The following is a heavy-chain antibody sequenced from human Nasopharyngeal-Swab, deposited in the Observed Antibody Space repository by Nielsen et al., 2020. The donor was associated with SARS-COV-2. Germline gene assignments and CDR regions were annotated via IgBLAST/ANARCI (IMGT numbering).Heavy chain of an antibody. J-gene: IGHJ6*02. Sequence: GESLKISCAASGFTFSSYGMHWVRPAPGKGLEWVAVISYDGSNKYYADSVKGRFTISRDNSKNTLYLQMNSLRAEDTAVYYCAKSSSWNHYYYYGMDVWGQGTTVTVSS. CDR1: GFTFSSYG. V-gene: IGHV3-30*18. CDR3: AKSSSWNHYYYYGMDV. CDR2: ISYDGSNK. D-gene: IGHD6-13*01.